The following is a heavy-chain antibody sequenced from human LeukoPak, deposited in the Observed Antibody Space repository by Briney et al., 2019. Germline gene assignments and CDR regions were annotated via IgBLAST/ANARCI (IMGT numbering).Heavy chain of an antibody. J-gene: IGHJ4*02. V-gene: IGHV1-2*02. Sequence: EASVKVSCKASGYTFTAYYMHWVRQAPGQGLEWMGWINPNSGGTNYAQKFQGRVTMTRDTSISTAYMELSRLRSDDTAVYYCAKDITVIKDIDYWGQGTLVTVSS. CDR1: GYTFTAYY. CDR3: AKDITVIKDIDY. CDR2: INPNSGGT. D-gene: IGHD4-11*01.